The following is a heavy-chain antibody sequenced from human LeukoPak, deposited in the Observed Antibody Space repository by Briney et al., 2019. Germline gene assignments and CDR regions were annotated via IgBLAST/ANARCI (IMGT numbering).Heavy chain of an antibody. CDR1: GGTFSSYA. V-gene: IGHV1-69*13. D-gene: IGHD2-21*02. CDR3: ARGPYCGGDCYSSFDY. J-gene: IGHJ4*02. CDR2: IIPIFGTA. Sequence: SVKVSCKASGGTFSSYAISWVRQAPGQGLEWMGGIIPIFGTANYAQKFQGRVTITADESTSTAYMELSSLRSEDTAVYYCARGPYCGGDCYSSFDYWGQGTLVTVSS.